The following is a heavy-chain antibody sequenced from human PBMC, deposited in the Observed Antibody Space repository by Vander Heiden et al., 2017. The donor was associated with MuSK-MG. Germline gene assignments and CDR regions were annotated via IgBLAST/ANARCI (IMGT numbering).Heavy chain of an antibody. Sequence: QVQLVPSGPDVKKTEASVTVSCKASGYTFTSYDINWVRQATGQGLEWMGWMNPNSGNTGYAQKFQGRVTMTRNTSISTAYMELSSLRSEDTAVYYCARGRKGITGWFDPWGQGTLVTVSS. V-gene: IGHV1-8*01. D-gene: IGHD1-20*01. CDR1: GYTFTSYD. CDR3: ARGRKGITGWFDP. CDR2: MNPNSGNT. J-gene: IGHJ5*02.